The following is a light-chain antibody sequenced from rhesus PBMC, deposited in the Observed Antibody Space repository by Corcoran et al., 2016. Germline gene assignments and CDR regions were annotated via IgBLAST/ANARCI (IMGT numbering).Light chain of an antibody. CDR2: GAS. CDR3: QQDYSWPPT. CDR1: QSVSSS. Sequence: EIVMTQSPATLSLSPGERATLSCRASQSVSSSLAWYQQKPGQAPKLLIYGASSRATGIPARFRGSGSGTEFTLTSSSREPEDVGVYYCQQDYSWPPTFGGGTKVELK. V-gene: IGKV3-42*01. J-gene: IGKJ4*01.